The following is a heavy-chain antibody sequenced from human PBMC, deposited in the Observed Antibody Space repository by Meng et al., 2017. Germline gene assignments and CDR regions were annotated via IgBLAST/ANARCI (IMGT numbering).Heavy chain of an antibody. Sequence: ASVKVSCKASGYTFTSYYMHWVRQAPGQGLEWMGIINPSGGSTSYAQKFQGRVTMTRDTSTSTVYIELSSLRSEDTAVYYCARDPSSSWYRTGFDPWGQGTLVTVSS. J-gene: IGHJ5*02. CDR3: ARDPSSSWYRTGFDP. CDR2: INPSGGST. V-gene: IGHV1-46*01. CDR1: GYTFTSYY. D-gene: IGHD6-13*01.